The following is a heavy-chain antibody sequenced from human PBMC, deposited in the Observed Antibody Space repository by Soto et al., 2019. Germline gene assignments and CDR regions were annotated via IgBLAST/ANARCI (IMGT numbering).Heavy chain of an antibody. D-gene: IGHD2-21*02. Sequence: EVQLLESGGGLVQPGGSLRLSCAASGFTFSNYAMSWVRQAPGEGLEWVWVISGSGDYTYYGDAGMGRFTVSRDASKNTLYLQMNSLRADDTAVYYCAKDREVTSVARGHFDYWGQGALVTVSS. CDR3: AKDREVTSVARGHFDY. CDR1: GFTFSNYA. V-gene: IGHV3-23*01. CDR2: ISGSGDYT. J-gene: IGHJ4*02.